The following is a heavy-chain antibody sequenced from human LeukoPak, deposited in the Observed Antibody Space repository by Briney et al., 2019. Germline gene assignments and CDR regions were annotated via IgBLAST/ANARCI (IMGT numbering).Heavy chain of an antibody. D-gene: IGHD6-19*01. CDR1: GFTFSNYA. CDR3: AKVWVAGRGYMDV. V-gene: IGHV3-30*02. CDR2: IRYDGSNK. J-gene: IGHJ6*03. Sequence: GGSLRLSCAASGFTFSNYAIHWVRQAPGKGLEWVAFIRYDGSNKYYVDSVKGRFTIPRDNSKNTLYLQMNSLRAEDTAVYYCAKVWVAGRGYMDVWGKGTTVTISS.